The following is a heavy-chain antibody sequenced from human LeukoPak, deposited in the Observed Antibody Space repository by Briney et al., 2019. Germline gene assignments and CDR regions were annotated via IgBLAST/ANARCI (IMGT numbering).Heavy chain of an antibody. J-gene: IGHJ3*02. CDR3: ARRGGGYIYGFDI. CDR2: ISAGSSSYI. Sequence: GGSLRLSCAASGFTVSTNYMSWIRQAPGKGLEWVSYISAGSSSYIKYADSVKGRFTISRDNAKSSLSLQMDSLRAEDTAVYYCARRGGGYIYGFDIWGQGTMVTVSS. V-gene: IGHV3-11*03. D-gene: IGHD5-24*01. CDR1: GFTVSTNY.